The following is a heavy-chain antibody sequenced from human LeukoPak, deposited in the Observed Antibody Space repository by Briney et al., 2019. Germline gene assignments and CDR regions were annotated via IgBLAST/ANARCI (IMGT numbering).Heavy chain of an antibody. D-gene: IGHD3-3*01. V-gene: IGHV3-30*02. J-gene: IGHJ4*02. CDR2: IRYDGSNK. CDR1: GYTFTSYY. CDR3: AKESLGYDFWSGY. Sequence: SCKASGYTFTSYYMHWVRQAPGEGLEWVAFIRYDGSNKYYADSVKGRFTISRDNSKNTLYLQMNSLRAEDTAVYYCAKESLGYDFWSGYWGQGTLVTVSS.